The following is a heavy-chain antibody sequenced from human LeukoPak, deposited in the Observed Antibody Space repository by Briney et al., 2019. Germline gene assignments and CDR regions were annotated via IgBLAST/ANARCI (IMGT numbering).Heavy chain of an antibody. CDR2: IYYSGST. Sequence: SETLSLTCTVSGGSISSSSYYWGWTRQPPGRGLEWIGSIYYSGSTYYNPSLKSRVIISVDTSKNQFSLKLSSVTAADTAVYYCAGTYPYYYYMDVWGKGTTVTVSS. CDR3: AGTYPYYYYMDV. CDR1: GGSISSSSYY. J-gene: IGHJ6*03. V-gene: IGHV4-39*07.